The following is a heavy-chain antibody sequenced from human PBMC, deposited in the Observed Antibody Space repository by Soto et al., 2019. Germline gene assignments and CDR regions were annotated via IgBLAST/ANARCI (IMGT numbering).Heavy chain of an antibody. Sequence: PGESLKISCKGSGYSFTSYWIGWVRQMPGKGLEWMGIIYPGDSDTRYSPSFQGQVTISADKSISTAYLQWSSLKASDTAMYYCARLPQIQAAYYYYGMDVWGQGTTVTVSS. CDR1: GYSFTSYW. CDR3: ARLPQIQAAYYYYGMDV. CDR2: IYPGDSDT. J-gene: IGHJ6*02. V-gene: IGHV5-51*01. D-gene: IGHD5-18*01.